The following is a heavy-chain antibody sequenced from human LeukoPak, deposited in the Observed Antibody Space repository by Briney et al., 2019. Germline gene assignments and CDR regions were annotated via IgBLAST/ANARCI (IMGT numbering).Heavy chain of an antibody. CDR3: AREGDWNFDL. J-gene: IGHJ2*01. Sequence: GGSLRLSCAASGFTFGSYWMSWVRQAPGKVPEWVANIKQDGSEKHYMDSVKGRFTISRYNAENSLSLQMNSLRAEDTAVYYCAREGDWNFDLWGRGTLVTVSS. CDR1: GFTFGSYW. V-gene: IGHV3-7*01. CDR2: IKQDGSEK.